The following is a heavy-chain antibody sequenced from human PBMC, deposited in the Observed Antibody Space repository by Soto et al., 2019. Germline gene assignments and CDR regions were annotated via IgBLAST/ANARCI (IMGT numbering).Heavy chain of an antibody. Sequence: EVQLVESGGGLVQPGGSLRLSCAASGFTFSSYWMHWVRQAPGKGLVWVSRIKSDGSRTSYADSVKGRFTISRDNAKNTVYLQMNCLRAEDTAVYYCARGYYYDTRGPYFDHWGQGTLVTVSS. CDR1: GFTFSSYW. D-gene: IGHD3-22*01. CDR2: IKSDGSRT. J-gene: IGHJ4*02. V-gene: IGHV3-74*01. CDR3: ARGYYYDTRGPYFDH.